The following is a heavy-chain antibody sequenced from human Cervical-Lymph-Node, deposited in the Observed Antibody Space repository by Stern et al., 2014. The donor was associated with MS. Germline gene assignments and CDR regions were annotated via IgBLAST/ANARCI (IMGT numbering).Heavy chain of an antibody. Sequence: VQLEESGGGVVQPGRSLRLSCVASGFTLSSYGMHWVRQAPGKGLEWVAVIWHDGKNKAYADAVKGRFTISRDNSKNMLYLEMNSLRAEDTAVYYCARDRGNDAPIDYWGQGTLVTVSS. CDR3: ARDRGNDAPIDY. CDR1: GFTLSSYG. D-gene: IGHD2-8*01. J-gene: IGHJ4*02. V-gene: IGHV3-33*01. CDR2: IWHDGKNK.